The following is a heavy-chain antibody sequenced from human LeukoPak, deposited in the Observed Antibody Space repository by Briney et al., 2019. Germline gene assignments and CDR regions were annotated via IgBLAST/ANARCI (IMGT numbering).Heavy chain of an antibody. CDR3: ARDAVPAAMMDWFDP. D-gene: IGHD2-2*01. Sequence: KPSEALSLTCTVSGGSLRSYYWSWIRQPPGKGLEWIGYIYYSGSTNYNPSLKSRVTISVDTSKNQFSLKLSSVTAADTAVYYCARDAVPAAMMDWFDPWGQGTLVTVSS. CDR1: GGSLRSYY. CDR2: IYYSGST. J-gene: IGHJ5*02. V-gene: IGHV4-59*01.